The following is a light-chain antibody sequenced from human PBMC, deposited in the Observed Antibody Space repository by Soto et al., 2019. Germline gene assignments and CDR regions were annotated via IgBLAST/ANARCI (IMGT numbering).Light chain of an antibody. CDR2: EVT. V-gene: IGLV2-14*01. Sequence: QSALTQPASVSGSPGQSISISCTGSSSDVGGHNYVSWYQQHPGKAPKLLIYEVTNRPSRVSMRFSGSKSGNTASLTISGLQAEDEATYYCSSYTSSTTVIFGGGTKVTVL. J-gene: IGLJ2*01. CDR3: SSYTSSTTVI. CDR1: SSDVGGHNY.